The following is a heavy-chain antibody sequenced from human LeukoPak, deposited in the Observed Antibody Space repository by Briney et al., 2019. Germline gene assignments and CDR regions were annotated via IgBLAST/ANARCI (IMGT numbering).Heavy chain of an antibody. J-gene: IGHJ3*02. CDR1: GFSVSRNY. CDR2: VSSGGTT. V-gene: IGHV3-66*01. Sequence: GGSLRLSCIVSGFSVSRNYMSWVRQAPGKGLEWVSSVSSGGTTYYADSVRGRFTISRDNSKNSLDLQMNRLRAEDTAVYYCARETLAARRVGAFDIWGQGTMVTVSS. D-gene: IGHD6-6*01. CDR3: ARETLAARRVGAFDI.